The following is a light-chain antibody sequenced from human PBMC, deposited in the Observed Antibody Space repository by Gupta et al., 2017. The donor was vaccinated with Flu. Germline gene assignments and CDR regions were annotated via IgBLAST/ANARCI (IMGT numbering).Light chain of an antibody. V-gene: IGKV2-28*01. CDR2: LGS. J-gene: IGKJ5*01. CDR3: MQALQTTIT. Sequence: ISCRSSQSLLHSNGYNYLDWYLQKPGQSPQLLIYLGSNRASGVPDRFSGSGSGTDFTLKISRVEAEDVGVYYCMQALQTTITFGQGTRLDIK. CDR1: QSLLHSNGYNY.